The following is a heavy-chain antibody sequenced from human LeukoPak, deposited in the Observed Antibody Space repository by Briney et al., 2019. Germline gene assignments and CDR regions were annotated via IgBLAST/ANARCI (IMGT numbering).Heavy chain of an antibody. CDR1: GFTFSSYE. D-gene: IGHD5-18*01. Sequence: GGSLRLSCAASGFTFSSYEMNWVRQTPGKGLEWVSYISSSAGTTYYADSVKGRFTISRDNAKNSLYLQMNSLRAEDTAVYFCARQQQQLWYDWGQGTLVTVSS. V-gene: IGHV3-48*03. CDR2: ISSSAGTT. CDR3: ARQQQQLWYD. J-gene: IGHJ4*02.